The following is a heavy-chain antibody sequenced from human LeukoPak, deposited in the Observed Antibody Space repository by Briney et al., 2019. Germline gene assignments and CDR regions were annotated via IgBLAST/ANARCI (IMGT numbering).Heavy chain of an antibody. V-gene: IGHV2-5*02. CDR1: GFSLSTSGVG. J-gene: IGHJ4*02. Sequence: VSGPTLVDPTQTLTLTCTFSGFSLSTSGVGVGWIRQPPGKALEWLALIYWDDDKRYSPSLKSRLTITKDTSKNQVVLTMTNMDPVDTATYYCAHRNLVATIPHFDYWGQGTLVTVSS. D-gene: IGHD5-12*01. CDR2: IYWDDDK. CDR3: AHRNLVATIPHFDY.